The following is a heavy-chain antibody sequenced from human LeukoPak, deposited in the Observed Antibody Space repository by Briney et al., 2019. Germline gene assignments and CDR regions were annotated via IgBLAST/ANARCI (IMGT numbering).Heavy chain of an antibody. CDR3: ARDSGYCSGGSCYYFDY. CDR2: IIPIFGTA. CDR1: GGTFSSYA. Sequence: GASVKVSCKASGGTFSSYAISWVRQAPGQGLEWMGGIIPIFGTANYAQKFQGRVTITADESTSTAYMELSSLRSEDTAVYYCARDSGYCSGGSCYYFDYWGQGTLVTVSS. D-gene: IGHD2-15*01. V-gene: IGHV1-69*13. J-gene: IGHJ4*02.